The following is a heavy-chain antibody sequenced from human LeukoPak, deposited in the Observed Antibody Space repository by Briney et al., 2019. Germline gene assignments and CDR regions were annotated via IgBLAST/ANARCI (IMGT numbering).Heavy chain of an antibody. D-gene: IGHD2-2*01. J-gene: IGHJ4*02. Sequence: ASVRVSCKTSGYTFSKFGINGVRQAPGQGLEWMGWISGNNDNPNYGQKFQGRFTVTTDSSTSTAYMELRNLRFDDTAVYYCARDGTSTDDYWGQGTLVTVSS. CDR2: ISGNNDNP. CDR1: GYTFSKFG. V-gene: IGHV1-18*01. CDR3: ARDGTSTDDY.